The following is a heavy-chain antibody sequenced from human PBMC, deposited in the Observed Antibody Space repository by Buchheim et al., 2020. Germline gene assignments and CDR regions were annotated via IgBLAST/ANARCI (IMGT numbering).Heavy chain of an antibody. D-gene: IGHD6-13*01. CDR2: IYYSGST. CDR3: ARVLSSSWSNYYYYGMDV. Sequence: QLQLQESGPGLVKPSETLSLTCTVSGGSISSSSYYWGWIRQPPGKGLEWIGSIYYSGSTYYNPSLKSRVTISVDTSKTQFSLKLSSVTAADTAVYYCARVLSSSWSNYYYYGMDVWGQGTT. CDR1: GGSISSSSYY. V-gene: IGHV4-39*01. J-gene: IGHJ6*02.